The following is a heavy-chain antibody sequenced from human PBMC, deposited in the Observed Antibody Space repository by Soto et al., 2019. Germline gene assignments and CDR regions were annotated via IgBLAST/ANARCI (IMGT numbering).Heavy chain of an antibody. D-gene: IGHD1-1*01. CDR3: AKEFGWELQLSHPYYNSGMDV. V-gene: IGHV3-30*18. CDR1: GFTFRSYG. J-gene: IGHJ6*02. Sequence: GGSLRLSCAASGFTFRSYGMHWVRQAPGKGLEWVALMSFDGSNKYYADSVRGRFTISSDNSKSTLYLQMDILRPEDTAVYYSAKEFGWELQLSHPYYNSGMDVWGQGTTVTVSS. CDR2: MSFDGSNK.